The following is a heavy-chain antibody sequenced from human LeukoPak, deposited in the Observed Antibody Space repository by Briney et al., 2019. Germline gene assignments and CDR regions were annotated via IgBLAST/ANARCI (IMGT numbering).Heavy chain of an antibody. Sequence: SGPTLVNPTQTLTLTCTFSGFSLSASGVGVGWIRQPPGKGLEWIGYIYYSGSTNYNPSLKSRVTISVDTSKNQFSLKLSSVTAADTAVYYCARVGVKGALRGHFDYWGQGTLVTVSS. CDR1: GFSLSASGVG. V-gene: IGHV4-61*08. J-gene: IGHJ4*02. CDR2: IYYSGST. D-gene: IGHD1-26*01. CDR3: ARVGVKGALRGHFDY.